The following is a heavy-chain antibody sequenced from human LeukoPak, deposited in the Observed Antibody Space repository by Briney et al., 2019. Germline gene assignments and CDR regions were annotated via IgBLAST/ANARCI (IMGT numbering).Heavy chain of an antibody. CDR2: ISSSTLKI. D-gene: IGHD3-9*01. J-gene: IGHJ6*03. CDR1: RFTFSSYA. V-gene: IGHV3-23*01. CDR3: AKDGVDWSYYYYYMDV. Sequence: PGGSLRLSCAASRFTFSSYAMTWVRQAPGKGLEWVSAISSSTLKIYYADSVKGRFTISRDNSKNTLYLQMNSLRAEDTAVYYCAKDGVDWSYYYYYMDVWGKGTTVTISS.